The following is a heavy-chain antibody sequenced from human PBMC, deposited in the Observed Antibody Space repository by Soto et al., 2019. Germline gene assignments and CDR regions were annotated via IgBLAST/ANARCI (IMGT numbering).Heavy chain of an antibody. D-gene: IGHD1-1*01. CDR3: ARGRYGDY. CDR2: ISAHNGNT. CDR1: GYAFTTYG. V-gene: IGHV1-18*01. J-gene: IGHJ4*02. Sequence: QVHLVQSGAEVKKPGASVKVSCKGSGYAFTTYGITWVRQAPGQGLEWMGWISAHNGNTSYAQKLQGRVTVTRDTSTSTAHMELRSLISDDTAVYYCARGRYGDYWRQGALVTVSS.